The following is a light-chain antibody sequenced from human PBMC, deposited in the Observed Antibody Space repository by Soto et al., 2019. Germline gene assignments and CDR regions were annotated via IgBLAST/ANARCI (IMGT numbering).Light chain of an antibody. CDR2: DAS. CDR3: HQRTRWPPT. Sequence: EIVLTQSPATLSLSPGERASLSCRASQTISVYLAWYQQKPGQAPRLLIYDASNRATGIPARFSGSGSGTDFPLTISSLEPEDFAVYYCHQRTRWPPTFGGGTRVEI. J-gene: IGKJ4*01. CDR1: QTISVY. V-gene: IGKV3-11*01.